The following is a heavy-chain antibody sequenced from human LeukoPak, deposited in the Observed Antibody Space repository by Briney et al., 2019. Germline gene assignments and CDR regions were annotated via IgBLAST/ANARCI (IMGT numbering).Heavy chain of an antibody. CDR1: GFTFSSYD. D-gene: IGHD1-26*01. Sequence: PGGSLRLSCAASGFTFSSYDMIWVRQAPGKGLEWVSVIYSGGSTYYADSVKGRFTISRDNSKNTLYLQMNSLRAEDTAVYYCARDKQVGATHFDYWGQGTLVTVSS. CDR3: ARDKQVGATHFDY. J-gene: IGHJ4*02. CDR2: IYSGGST. V-gene: IGHV3-66*01.